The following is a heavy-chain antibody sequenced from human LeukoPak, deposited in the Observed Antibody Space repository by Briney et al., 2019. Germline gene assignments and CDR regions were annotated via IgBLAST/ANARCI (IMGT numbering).Heavy chain of an antibody. CDR1: GGSISSYY. D-gene: IGHD3-22*01. CDR2: IYTSGST. V-gene: IGHV4-4*07. CDR3: ARDNYYDSSGFLNDY. Sequence: SETLSLTCTVSGGSISSYYWSWIRQPVGKGLEWIGHIYTSGSTNYNPSLKSRVTMSVDTSKNQFSLKLSSVTAADTAVYYCARDNYYDSSGFLNDYWGQGILVTVSS. J-gene: IGHJ4*02.